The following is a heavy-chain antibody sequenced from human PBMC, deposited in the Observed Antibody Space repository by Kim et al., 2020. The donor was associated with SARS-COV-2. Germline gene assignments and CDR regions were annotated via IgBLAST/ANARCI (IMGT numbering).Heavy chain of an antibody. J-gene: IGHJ6*02. CDR2: ISGSGGST. CDR1: GFTFSSYA. CDR3: AKDSKIQIWSHHYYYGMDG. D-gene: IGHD5-18*01. Sequence: GGSLRLSCAASGFTFSSYAMSWVRQAPGKGLEWVSAISGSGGSTYYADSVKGRFTISRDNSKNTLYLQMNSLRAEDTAVYYCAKDSKIQIWSHHYYYGMDGWGQGTTVTVSS. V-gene: IGHV3-23*01.